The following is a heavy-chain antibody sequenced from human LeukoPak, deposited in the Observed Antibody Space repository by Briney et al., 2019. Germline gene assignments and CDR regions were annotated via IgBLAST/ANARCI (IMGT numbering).Heavy chain of an antibody. V-gene: IGHV3-21*01. CDR2: ITSTGRYI. D-gene: IGHD6-19*01. CDR3: AKAFAVAGNNFDY. Sequence: GGSLRLSCAASGFNFIDYTMNWVRQAPGKGLEWVSSITSTGRYIFYADSLKGRFTISRDNAKKSLYLQMNSLRAEDTAVYYCAKAFAVAGNNFDYWGQGTLVTVSS. CDR1: GFNFIDYT. J-gene: IGHJ4*02.